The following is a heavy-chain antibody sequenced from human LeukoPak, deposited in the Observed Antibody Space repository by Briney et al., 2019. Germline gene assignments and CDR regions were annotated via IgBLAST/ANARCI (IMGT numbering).Heavy chain of an antibody. CDR1: GGSISSSSYY. D-gene: IGHD3-16*01. CDR2: IYYSGST. CDR3: ASLLGYYYYMDV. Sequence: SETLSLTCTVSGGSISSSSYYWGWIRQPPGKGLEWIGSIYYSGSTYYNPSLKSRVTISVDTSKNQFSLKLSSVTAADTAVYYCASLLGYYYYMDVWGKGTTVTISS. J-gene: IGHJ6*03. V-gene: IGHV4-39*01.